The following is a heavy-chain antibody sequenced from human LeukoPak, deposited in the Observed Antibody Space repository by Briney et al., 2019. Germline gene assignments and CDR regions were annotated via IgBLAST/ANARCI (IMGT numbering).Heavy chain of an antibody. CDR3: ARDDSYGPNYYYYYYMDV. D-gene: IGHD5-18*01. CDR2: IYHSGST. V-gene: IGHV4-38-2*02. J-gene: IGHJ6*03. CDR1: GYSISSGYY. Sequence: SETLSLTCTVSGYSISSGYYWGWIRPPPGKGREWIGSIYHSGSTYYNPSLKSRVTISVDTSKNQFSLKLSSVTAADTAVYYCARDDSYGPNYYYYYYMDVWGKGTTVTVSS.